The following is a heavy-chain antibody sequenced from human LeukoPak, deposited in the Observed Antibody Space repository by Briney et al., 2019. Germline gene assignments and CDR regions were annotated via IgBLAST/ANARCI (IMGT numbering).Heavy chain of an antibody. CDR3: ASRPTRRYCSSTSCIDY. J-gene: IGHJ4*02. D-gene: IGHD2-2*01. CDR2: INPNSGGT. Sequence: ASVEVSCKASGYTFTGYYMHWVRQAPGQGLEWMRWINPNSGGTNYAQKFQGRVTMTRDASISTAYMELSRLRSDDTAVYYCASRPTRRYCSSTSCIDYWGQGTLVTVSS. CDR1: GYTFTGYY. V-gene: IGHV1-2*02.